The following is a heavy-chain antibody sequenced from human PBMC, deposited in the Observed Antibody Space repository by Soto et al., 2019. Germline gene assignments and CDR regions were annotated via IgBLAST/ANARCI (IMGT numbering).Heavy chain of an antibody. Sequence: QIQLVQSGPEVKKPGASVRVSCKASGYTFSDHGFSWVRQGPGQGLEWLGWISAYNGDTVYAQKFQDRVTMTTDTSTSTAYMELRSLLSDDTAVYYWAKDRPRLTQQFNGVAWGQGTLVTVSS. D-gene: IGHD2-8*01. J-gene: IGHJ5*02. CDR1: GYTFSDHG. CDR2: ISAYNGDT. V-gene: IGHV1-18*01. CDR3: AKDRPRLTQQFNGVA.